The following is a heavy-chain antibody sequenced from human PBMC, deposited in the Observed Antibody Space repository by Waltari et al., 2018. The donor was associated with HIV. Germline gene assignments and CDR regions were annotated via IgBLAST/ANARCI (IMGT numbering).Heavy chain of an antibody. CDR3: ARDRYTGSSDFDY. D-gene: IGHD1-26*01. V-gene: IGHV3-74*01. Sequence: EVQLVESGGGLVQPGGSLRLSCAASGFTFSSYWMHWVRHAPGKGLVWVSRINTDGRDTRYGDSVKGRFTISRDNAKNTLYLQMNSLRDEDTAMYYCARDRYTGSSDFDYWGQGTLVSVSS. CDR2: INTDGRDT. J-gene: IGHJ4*02. CDR1: GFTFSSYW.